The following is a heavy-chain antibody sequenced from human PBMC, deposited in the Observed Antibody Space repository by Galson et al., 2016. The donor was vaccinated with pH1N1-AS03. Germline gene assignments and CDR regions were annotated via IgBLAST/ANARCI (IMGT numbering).Heavy chain of an antibody. CDR1: GFAFSRYW. D-gene: IGHD4-17*01. Sequence: SLRLSCAASGFAFSRYWMSWVRQAPGKGLEWVANLNPDGDYKQYVDSVKGRLTISRDNTRNSLYLQMNSLRVEETAIYYCGPNPEYGEGAYWGQGALVPVSS. V-gene: IGHV3-7*01. CDR3: GPNPEYGEGAY. CDR2: LNPDGDYK. J-gene: IGHJ4*02.